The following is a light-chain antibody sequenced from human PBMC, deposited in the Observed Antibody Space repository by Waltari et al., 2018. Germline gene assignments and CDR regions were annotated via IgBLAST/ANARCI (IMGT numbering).Light chain of an antibody. Sequence: DIVMTQSPDSLDVSLGERATINCKSSQSVLYSSNNKNYLAWYQQKPGQPPKLLIYWASTRESGVPDRFSGSGSGTDFTLTISSLQAEDVAVYYCQQYYSTLLLTFGGGTKVEIK. V-gene: IGKV4-1*01. CDR2: WAS. J-gene: IGKJ4*01. CDR3: QQYYSTLLLT. CDR1: QSVLYSSNNKNY.